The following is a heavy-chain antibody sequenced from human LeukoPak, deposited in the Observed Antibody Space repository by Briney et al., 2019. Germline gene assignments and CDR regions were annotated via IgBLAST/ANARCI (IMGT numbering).Heavy chain of an antibody. J-gene: IGHJ5*02. CDR3: ARRPWFDP. CDR1: GGSFSGYY. CDR2: INHSGST. Sequence: PSETLSLTCAVCGGSFSGYYWSWIRHPPGKGLEWIGEINHSGSTNYNPSLKSRVTISVDTSKNQFSLKLSSVTAADTAVYYCARRPWFDPWGQGTLVTVSS. V-gene: IGHV4-34*01.